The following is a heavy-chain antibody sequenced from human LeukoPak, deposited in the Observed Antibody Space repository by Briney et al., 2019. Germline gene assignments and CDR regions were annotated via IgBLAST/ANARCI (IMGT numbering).Heavy chain of an antibody. D-gene: IGHD5-24*01. CDR1: GGSFSGYY. V-gene: IGHV4-34*01. CDR2: INHSGST. Sequence: PSETLSLTCAVYGGSFSGYYWSWIRQPPGKGLEWIGEINHSGSTNYNPSLKSRVTISVDTSKNQFSLKLSSVAAADTAVYYCARGLLRRDGYNWVYWGQGTLVIVSS. CDR3: ARGLLRRDGYNWVY. J-gene: IGHJ4*02.